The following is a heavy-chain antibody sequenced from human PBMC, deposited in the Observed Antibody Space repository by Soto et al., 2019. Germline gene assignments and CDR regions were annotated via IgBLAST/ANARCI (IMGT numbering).Heavy chain of an antibody. D-gene: IGHD2-2*02. CDR1: GFSFSAFS. J-gene: IGHJ3*02. CDR2: ISSTSSTI. CDR3: AREGGRHCSPTRCYNAFDI. V-gene: IGHV3-48*02. Sequence: GGSLRLSCASSGFSFSAFSMNWVRQAPGKGLEWVSYISSTSSTIYYGDSVKGRFTISRDNAKNSLYLQMNSLRDEDTAVYYCAREGGRHCSPTRCYNAFDIWGQGTMVTVS.